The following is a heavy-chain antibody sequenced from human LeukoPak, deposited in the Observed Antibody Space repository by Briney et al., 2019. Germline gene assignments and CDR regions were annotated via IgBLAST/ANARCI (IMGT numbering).Heavy chain of an antibody. V-gene: IGHV3-7*03. CDR1: GFTLSSYW. J-gene: IGHJ4*02. CDR3: ARSPRYYFDY. CDR2: INLDGREK. Sequence: GGSLRLSCAASGFTLSSYWMSWVRQAPGKGLEWVANINLDGREKYYVDSVKGRFTISRDNAKNSLYLQMNSLRAEDTAVYYCARSPRYYFDYWGQGTLVTVSS.